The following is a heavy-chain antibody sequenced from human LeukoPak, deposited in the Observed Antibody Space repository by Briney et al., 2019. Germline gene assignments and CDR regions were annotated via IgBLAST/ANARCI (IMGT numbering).Heavy chain of an antibody. V-gene: IGHV4-30-2*01. Sequence: PSETLSLTCTVSGGSISSGGYYWSWIRQPPGKGLEWIGYIYHSGSTYYNPSLKSRVTISVDRSKNQFSLKLSSVTAADTAVYYCARGLAHIVVVPAAIPDWFDPWGQGTLVTVSS. CDR1: GGSISSGGYY. CDR2: IYHSGST. D-gene: IGHD2-2*01. CDR3: ARGLAHIVVVPAAIPDWFDP. J-gene: IGHJ5*02.